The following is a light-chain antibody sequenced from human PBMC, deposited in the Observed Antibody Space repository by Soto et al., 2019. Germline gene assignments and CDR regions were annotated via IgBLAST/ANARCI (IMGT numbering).Light chain of an antibody. CDR2: DTS. CDR1: QSVSSY. V-gene: IGKV3-11*01. CDR3: QQRQYWPPIT. Sequence: EIVLTQSPATLSLSPGRRATLSCRASQSVSSYLAWYQQKPGQAPRLLIYDTSNRATGVPARFSGSGSGTDFTLTISSLEPEDCAIYYCQQRQYWPPITLGQGTRLEIK. J-gene: IGKJ5*01.